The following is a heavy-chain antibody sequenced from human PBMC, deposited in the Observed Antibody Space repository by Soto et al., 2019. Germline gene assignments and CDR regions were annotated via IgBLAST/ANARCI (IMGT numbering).Heavy chain of an antibody. V-gene: IGHV1-24*01. J-gene: IGHJ6*02. CDR2: FDPEDGET. CDR3: ARERPGGCSGGSCYSYYYYGMDV. D-gene: IGHD2-15*01. Sequence: GASVKVSCKVSGYTLTELSMHWVRQAPGKGLEWMGGFDPEDGETIYAQKFQGRVTMTEDTSTDTAYMELSGLRSEDTAVYYCARERPGGCSGGSCYSYYYYGMDVWGQGTTVTVSS. CDR1: GYTLTELS.